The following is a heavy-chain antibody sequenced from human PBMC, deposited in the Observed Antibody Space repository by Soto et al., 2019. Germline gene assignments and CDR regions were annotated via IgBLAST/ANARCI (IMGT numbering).Heavy chain of an antibody. CDR3: ARVKLAYGSGSFNAFDI. CDR1: GGSISSYY. Sequence: SETLSLTCTVSGGSISSYYWSWIRQPPGKGLEWIGYIYYSGSTNYNPSLKSRVTISVDTPKNQFSLKLSSVTAADTAVYYCARVKLAYGSGSFNAFDIWGQGTMVTVSS. CDR2: IYYSGST. D-gene: IGHD3-10*01. J-gene: IGHJ3*02. V-gene: IGHV4-59*01.